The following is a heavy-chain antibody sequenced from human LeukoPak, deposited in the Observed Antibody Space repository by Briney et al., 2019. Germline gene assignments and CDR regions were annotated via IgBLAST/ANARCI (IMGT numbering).Heavy chain of an antibody. J-gene: IGHJ4*02. CDR3: EGYCSAGYCSRSFDY. CDR1: GFTFSSYS. CDR2: ISGSGSST. Sequence: GGSLRLSCAASGFTFSSYSMNWVRQAPGKGLEWVSGISGSGSSTSYADSVKGRFTISRDNSQNTLYLQMNSLRVEDTAVYYCEGYCSAGYCSRSFDYWGQGTLVTVSS. D-gene: IGHD2-15*01. V-gene: IGHV3-23*01.